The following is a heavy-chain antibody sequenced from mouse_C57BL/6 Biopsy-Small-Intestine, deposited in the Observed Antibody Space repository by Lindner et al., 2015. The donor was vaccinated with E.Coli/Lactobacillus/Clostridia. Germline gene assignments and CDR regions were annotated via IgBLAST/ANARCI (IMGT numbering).Heavy chain of an antibody. CDR3: ARRIYYDYDRFAY. J-gene: IGHJ3*01. Sequence: EVQLQESGPELVKPGASVKISCKASGYSFTGYYMNWVKQSPEKSLEWIGEINPSTGGTTYNQKFKAKATLTVDKSSSTAYMQLKSLTSEDSAVYYCARRIYYDYDRFAYWGQGTLVTVSA. D-gene: IGHD2-4*01. V-gene: IGHV1-42*01. CDR2: INPSTGGT. CDR1: GYSFTGYY.